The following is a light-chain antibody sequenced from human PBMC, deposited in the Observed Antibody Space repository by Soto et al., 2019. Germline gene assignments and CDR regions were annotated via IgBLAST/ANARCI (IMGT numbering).Light chain of an antibody. CDR1: SSDIGGYNS. J-gene: IGLJ2*01. CDR2: EVN. CDR3: RSSAGSNDFVV. Sequence: QSALTQPPSASGSPGQSVTISCTGTSSDIGGYNSVSWYQQHPGKAPKLMIYEVNKRPSGVLDRFSGSKSGNTASLTVSGLQAEDGADYFCRSSAGSNDFVVFGGGTQLTVL. V-gene: IGLV2-8*01.